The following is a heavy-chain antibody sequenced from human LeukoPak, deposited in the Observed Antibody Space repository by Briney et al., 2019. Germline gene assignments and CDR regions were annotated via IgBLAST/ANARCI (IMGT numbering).Heavy chain of an antibody. CDR1: GFTFNTYS. D-gene: IGHD4-17*01. J-gene: IGHJ4*02. V-gene: IGHV3-21*01. CDR3: ATTPSTTTVTKLTFDY. CDR2: ISRSSDYI. Sequence: GGSLRLSCAASGFTFNTYSMNWVRQAPGKGLEWVSAISRSSDYIYYVDSVKGRFTISRDNAKNSLYLQMNSLRAEDTAVYYCATTPSTTTVTKLTFDYWGQGTLVTVSS.